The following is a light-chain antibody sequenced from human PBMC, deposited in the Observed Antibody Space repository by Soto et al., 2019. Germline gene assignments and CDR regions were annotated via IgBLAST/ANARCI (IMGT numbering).Light chain of an antibody. J-gene: IGKJ1*01. Sequence: DIQMTQSPSTLSASVGDRVTXXXRASQTISNWLAWYQQKPGKAPRLLIYDASTLESGVPSRFSGSASGTEFTLTISSLQPDDFATYYCQQYSSYWTFGQGTKVDIK. CDR3: QQYSSYWT. V-gene: IGKV1-5*01. CDR2: DAS. CDR1: QTISNW.